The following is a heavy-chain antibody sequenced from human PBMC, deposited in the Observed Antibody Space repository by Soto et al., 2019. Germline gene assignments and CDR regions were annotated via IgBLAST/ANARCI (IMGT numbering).Heavy chain of an antibody. CDR2: INAGNGNT. J-gene: IGHJ4*02. CDR1: GYTFTSYA. Sequence: GASVKVSCKASGYTFTSYAMHWVRQAPGQRLEWMGWINAGNGNTKYSQKFQGRVTITRDTSASTAYMELSSLRSEDTAVYYCASDSPRWVDTSQSSHYWCTGPLLTVFS. CDR3: ASDSPRWVDTSQSSHY. V-gene: IGHV1-3*01. D-gene: IGHD2-15*01.